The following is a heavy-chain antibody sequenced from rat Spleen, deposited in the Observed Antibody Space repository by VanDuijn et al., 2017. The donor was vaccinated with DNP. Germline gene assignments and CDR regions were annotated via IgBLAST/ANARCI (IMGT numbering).Heavy chain of an antibody. CDR2: ISPSGSRP. Sequence: EVQLVESGGGLVQPGRSLRLSCAASGFTFSDYYMAWVRQAPKKGLEWVAAISPSGSRPYSPDSVKGRFTISRDTAKSSLYLQVDSLRSEDTATYYCARHDEGNYYDGSNWFAYWGQGTLVTVSS. CDR3: ARHDEGNYYDGSNWFAY. CDR1: GFTFSDYY. V-gene: IGHV5-7*01. D-gene: IGHD1-12*02. J-gene: IGHJ3*01.